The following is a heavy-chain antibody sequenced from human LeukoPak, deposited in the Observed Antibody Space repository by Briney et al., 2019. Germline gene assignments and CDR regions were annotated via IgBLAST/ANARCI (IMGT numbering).Heavy chain of an antibody. D-gene: IGHD5-18*01. Sequence: SETLSLTCAVSGGSISGYNWIWIRQCPGEGLEWIGHFHYSGTTDYNPSLKSRVTISLDTSRKQFSLKLSSVSAADTAVYYCARATAGNTYGATDSWGQGTLVTVSS. CDR1: GGSISGYN. J-gene: IGHJ4*02. CDR3: ARATAGNTYGATDS. V-gene: IGHV4-59*01. CDR2: FHYSGTT.